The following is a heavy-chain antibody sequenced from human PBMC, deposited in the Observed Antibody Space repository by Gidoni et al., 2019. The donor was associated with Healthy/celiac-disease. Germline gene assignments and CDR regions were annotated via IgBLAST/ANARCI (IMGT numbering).Heavy chain of an antibody. J-gene: IGHJ4*02. CDR2: ISSNGGST. V-gene: IGHV3-64*01. CDR3: ARGDIVATIKAPSYFDY. CDR1: GFTFSSYA. D-gene: IGHD5-12*01. Sequence: EVQLVESGGGLVQPGGSLRLSCAASGFTFSSYAMHWVRQAPGKGLEYVSAISSNGGSTYYANSVKGRFTISRDNSKNTLYLQMGSLRAEDMAVYYCARGDIVATIKAPSYFDYWGQGTLVTVSS.